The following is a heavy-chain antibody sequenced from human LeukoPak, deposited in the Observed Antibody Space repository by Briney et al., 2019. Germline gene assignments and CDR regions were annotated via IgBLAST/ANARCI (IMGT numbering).Heavy chain of an antibody. CDR1: GYTFTGYY. Sequence: ASVKVSCKASGYTFTGYYMHWVRQAPGQGLEWMGWINPNSGGTSYAQKFQGRVTMTRDTSISTAYMELSRLRSDDTAVYYCARAGVAATHTGYYYYMDVWGKGTTVTVSS. J-gene: IGHJ6*03. V-gene: IGHV1-2*02. D-gene: IGHD2-15*01. CDR3: ARAGVAATHTGYYYYMDV. CDR2: INPNSGGT.